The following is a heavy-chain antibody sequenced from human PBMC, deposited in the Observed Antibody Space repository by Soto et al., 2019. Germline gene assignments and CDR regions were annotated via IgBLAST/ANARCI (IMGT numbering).Heavy chain of an antibody. D-gene: IGHD6-19*01. J-gene: IGHJ4*02. CDR3: ARDRYSSGWYALDY. Sequence: QVQLVESGGGVVQPGRSLRLSCAASGFTFSSYGMHWVRQAPGKGLEWVAVIWYDGGNKYYADSVKGRFTISRDNSENTLFLQMSSLRAEDTAVYYCARDRYSSGWYALDYWGQGTLVTVSS. CDR2: IWYDGGNK. V-gene: IGHV3-33*01. CDR1: GFTFSSYG.